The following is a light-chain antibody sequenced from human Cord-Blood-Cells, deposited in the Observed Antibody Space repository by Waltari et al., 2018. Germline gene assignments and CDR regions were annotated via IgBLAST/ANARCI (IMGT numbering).Light chain of an antibody. CDR2: DAS. Sequence: DIQMTQSPSSLSASVGDRVTITCQASQDISNYLHWYQQKPGKAPKLLIYDASKFETGVPSRFSGSGSGTDFTFTISSLQPEDIATYYWQQYVNLLLTFGGGTKVEIK. J-gene: IGKJ4*01. CDR3: QQYVNLLLT. CDR1: QDISNY. V-gene: IGKV1-33*01.